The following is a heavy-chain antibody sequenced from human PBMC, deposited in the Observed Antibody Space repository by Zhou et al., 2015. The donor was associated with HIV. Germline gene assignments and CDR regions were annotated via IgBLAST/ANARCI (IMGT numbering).Heavy chain of an antibody. CDR1: GGIFSAYA. D-gene: IGHD6-19*01. CDR2: FIPPFATA. CDR3: ARGDAAVAGMLDY. J-gene: IGHJ4*02. Sequence: QVQLVQSGAEVKKPGSSVKVSCKASGGIFSAYAIRWVRQAPGQGLEWMGGFIPPFATAHYAQKFQGRATITADESTNTAYMELSSLRSEDTAVYYCARGDAAVAGMLDYWGQGTLVSVSS. V-gene: IGHV1-69*12.